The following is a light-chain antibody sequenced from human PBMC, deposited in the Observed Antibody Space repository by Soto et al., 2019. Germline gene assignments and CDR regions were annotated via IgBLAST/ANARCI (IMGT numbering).Light chain of an antibody. CDR3: LQCNSYPRT. J-gene: IGKJ1*01. CDR2: RAS. V-gene: IGKV1-5*03. Sequence: DIQMTQSPSTLSASVGERVTITCRASQSISSCLAWYQEKPGKAPKLLIYRASTLERGVPSRFSGSGSGTEFTLTISSLQPDDFATYYCLQCNSYPRTFGQGTKVEVK. CDR1: QSISSC.